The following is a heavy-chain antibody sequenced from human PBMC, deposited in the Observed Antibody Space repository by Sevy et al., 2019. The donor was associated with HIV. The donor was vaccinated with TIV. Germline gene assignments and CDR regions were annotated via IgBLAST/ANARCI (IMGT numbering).Heavy chain of an antibody. V-gene: IGHV4-61*01. CDR2: IYYSGST. CDR3: ARAIVVVTAIPVRYFDY. D-gene: IGHD2-21*02. Sequence: SETLSLTCTVSGGSVSSGSYYWSWIRQPPGKGLEWIGYIYYSGSTNYNPSLKSRVTISLDTSKNQFSLKLGSVTAADTAVYYCARAIVVVTAIPVRYFDYWGQGTLVTVSS. CDR1: GGSVSSGSYY. J-gene: IGHJ4*02.